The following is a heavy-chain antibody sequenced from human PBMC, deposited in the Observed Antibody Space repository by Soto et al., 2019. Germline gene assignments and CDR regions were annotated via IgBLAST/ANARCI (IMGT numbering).Heavy chain of an antibody. CDR2: IKSKTDGGTT. J-gene: IGHJ6*03. V-gene: IGHV3-15*01. D-gene: IGHD3-3*01. CDR3: TTETYDFWSGYYTPYYYYYYMDV. CDR1: GFTFSNAW. Sequence: GGSLRLSCAASGFTFSNAWMSWVRQAPGKGLEWVGRIKSKTDGGTTDYAAPVKGRFTISRDDSKNTLYLQMNSLKTEDTAVYYCTTETYDFWSGYYTPYYYYYYMDVWGKGTTVTVSS.